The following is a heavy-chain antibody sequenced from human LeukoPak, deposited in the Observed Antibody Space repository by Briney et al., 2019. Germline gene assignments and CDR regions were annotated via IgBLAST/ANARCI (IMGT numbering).Heavy chain of an antibody. CDR3: ARGSGWYLDY. D-gene: IGHD6-19*01. CDR1: GFTFSSYG. CDR2: ISDSGGST. Sequence: PGGPLRLSCAASGFTFSSYGMSWVRQAPGKGLEWVSGISDSGGSTYYADSVKGRFTISRDNSKNTLYLQMNTLRAEDTAMYYCARGSGWYLDYWGQGTLVTVSS. V-gene: IGHV3-23*01. J-gene: IGHJ4*02.